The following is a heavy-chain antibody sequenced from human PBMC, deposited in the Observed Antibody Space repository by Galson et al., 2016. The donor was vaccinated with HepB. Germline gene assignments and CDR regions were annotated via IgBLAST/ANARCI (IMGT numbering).Heavy chain of an antibody. V-gene: IGHV3-74*01. CDR3: AKAYGSGSSFYYYYGMDV. J-gene: IGHJ6*02. D-gene: IGHD3-10*01. CDR2: INSDGSST. Sequence: SLRLSCAASGFTFSSYWMHWVRQAPGKGLVWVSRINSDGSSTSYADSVKGRFTISRDNAKNTLYLQMNSLRAEDTAVYYCAKAYGSGSSFYYYYGMDVWSQGTLVTVSS. CDR1: GFTFSSYW.